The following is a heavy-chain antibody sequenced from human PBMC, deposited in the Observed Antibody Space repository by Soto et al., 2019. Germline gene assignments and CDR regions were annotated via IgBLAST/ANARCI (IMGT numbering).Heavy chain of an antibody. V-gene: IGHV3-23*01. J-gene: IGHJ4*02. CDR3: AKALSSGYLYYFDY. CDR2: ISGSGGST. CDR1: GFTFTSYP. Sequence: EVQLLESGGGLVQPGGSLRLSCAAFGFTFTSYPMSWVRQAPGKGREWVSAISGSGGSTYYEDSVKGRFTISRDNSKNTLYLQMNSLRAEDTAVYYCAKALSSGYLYYFDYWGQGTLVTVSS. D-gene: IGHD3-22*01.